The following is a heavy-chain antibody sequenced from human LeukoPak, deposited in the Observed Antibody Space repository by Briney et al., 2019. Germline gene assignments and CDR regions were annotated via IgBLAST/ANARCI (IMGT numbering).Heavy chain of an antibody. CDR1: GYTFTSYD. CDR2: XXXXXXNT. CDR3: AREQSSYDFWSGFYYYYGMDV. Sequence: ASVKVSCKASGYTFTSYDINWVRQATGQGLEXXXXXXXXXXNTGYAQKFQGRVTMTRNTSISTAYMELSSLRSEDTAVYYCAREQSSYDFWSGFYYYYGMDVWGQGTTVTVSS. D-gene: IGHD3-3*01. J-gene: IGHJ6*02. V-gene: IGHV1-8*01.